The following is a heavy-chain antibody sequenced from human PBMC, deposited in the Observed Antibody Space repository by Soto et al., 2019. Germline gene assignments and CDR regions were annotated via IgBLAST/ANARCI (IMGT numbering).Heavy chain of an antibody. D-gene: IGHD3-3*01. CDR1: GFSFGSYA. J-gene: IGHJ4*02. CDR3: ARWSYLDY. V-gene: IGHV3-23*01. CDR2: ISGSDGKT. Sequence: WGSLRLSCAASGFSFGSYALSWVRQAAGKGLEWVSTISGSDGKTFYADSAKGRFSISRDTSQSTLYLQMNSLRADDTAMYYCARWSYLDYWGQGTRVTVSS.